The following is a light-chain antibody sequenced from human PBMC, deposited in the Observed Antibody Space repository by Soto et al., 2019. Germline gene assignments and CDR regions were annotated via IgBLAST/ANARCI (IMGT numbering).Light chain of an antibody. CDR1: QSVSSSY. J-gene: IGKJ1*01. Sequence: EIVFTESPGTLSLSPGERATLSCRASQSVSSSYLAWYQQKPGQAPRLLIYGASSRATGIPDRFSGSGSGTDFTLTISRLEPEDFEVYYCQQYGSSPPATFGQGTRWIS. CDR2: GAS. CDR3: QQYGSSPPAT. V-gene: IGKV3-20*01.